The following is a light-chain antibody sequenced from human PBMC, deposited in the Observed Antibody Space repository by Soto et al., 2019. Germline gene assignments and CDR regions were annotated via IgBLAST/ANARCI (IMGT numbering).Light chain of an antibody. J-gene: IGKJ5*01. Sequence: EIVLTQSPVTLSLSPGERATLSCRASQSFRGLLAWYQQKPGQAPRLLIYDAYNRATGIPPRFSGSGSGTDFTLTISSLEPEDSAVYYCQQRHMWPITFGQVTRRESK. CDR2: DAY. CDR1: QSFRGL. CDR3: QQRHMWPIT. V-gene: IGKV3-11*01.